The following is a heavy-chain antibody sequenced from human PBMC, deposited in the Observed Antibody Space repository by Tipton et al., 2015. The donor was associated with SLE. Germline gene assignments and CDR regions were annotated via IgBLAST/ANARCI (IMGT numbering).Heavy chain of an antibody. V-gene: IGHV3-30*04. Sequence: SLRLSCAASGLTFSSYAMHWVRQAPGKGLEWVAVISYDGSNKYYADSVKGRFTISRDNSKNTLYLQMNSLRAEDTAVYYCARDKDLWVQGDLFDYWGQGTLVTVSS. J-gene: IGHJ4*02. CDR3: ARDKDLWVQGDLFDY. D-gene: IGHD3-10*01. CDR1: GLTFSSYA. CDR2: ISYDGSNK.